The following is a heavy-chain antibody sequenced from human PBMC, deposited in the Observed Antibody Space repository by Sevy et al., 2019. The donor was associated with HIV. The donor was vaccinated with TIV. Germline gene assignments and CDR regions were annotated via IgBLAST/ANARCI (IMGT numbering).Heavy chain of an antibody. Sequence: GGSLRLSCAASGFTFSSYGMHWVRQAPGKGLEWVAVISYDGSNKYYADSVKGRLTISRDNSKNTLYLQMNSLRAEDTAVYYCAKDRIVVVPARPYYYYGMDVWGQGTTVTVSS. CDR1: GFTFSSYG. D-gene: IGHD2-2*01. CDR3: AKDRIVVVPARPYYYYGMDV. J-gene: IGHJ6*02. V-gene: IGHV3-30*18. CDR2: ISYDGSNK.